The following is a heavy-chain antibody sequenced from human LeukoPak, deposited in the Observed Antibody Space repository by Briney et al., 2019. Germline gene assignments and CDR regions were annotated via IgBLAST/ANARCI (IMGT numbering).Heavy chain of an antibody. D-gene: IGHD2-2*01. Sequence: LPGGSLRLSCAASGFTFSSYAMHWVRQAPGKGLEWVAVISYDGSNKYYADSVKGRFTISRDNSKNTLYLQMNSLRAEDTAVYYCASLIVVVPAATDYWGQGTLVTVSS. J-gene: IGHJ4*02. CDR1: GFTFSSYA. V-gene: IGHV3-30-3*01. CDR2: ISYDGSNK. CDR3: ASLIVVVPAATDY.